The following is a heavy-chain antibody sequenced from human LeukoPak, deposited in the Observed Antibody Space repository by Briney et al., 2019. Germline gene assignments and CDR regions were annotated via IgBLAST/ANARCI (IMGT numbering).Heavy chain of an antibody. CDR2: IHPTSGTT. CDR1: GCTFASYL. CDR3: ARDIVEISNTRGFDF. V-gene: IGHV1-46*01. Sequence: AVKVSCKPSGCTFASYLLHWVRQAPGQGLKWMGFIHPTSGTTRYAQDFQGRVTMTRDTSTSTVYMDLNSLRSEDTAVYYCARDIVEISNTRGFDFWGQGSLVTVSS. D-gene: IGHD2-21*01. J-gene: IGHJ4*02.